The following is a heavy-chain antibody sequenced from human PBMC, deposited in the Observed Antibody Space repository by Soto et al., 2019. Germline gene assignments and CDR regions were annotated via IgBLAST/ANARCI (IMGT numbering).Heavy chain of an antibody. CDR1: GYTFTSYG. J-gene: IGHJ4*02. CDR2: ITAYNGNT. V-gene: IGHV1-18*01. Sequence: QVQLVQSGAEVKKPGASVKVSCKASGYTFTSYGISWVRQAPGQGLEWIGWITAYNGNTNYAQKLQGRVTLTADTSTSTAYMELRSLRSDDTAVYYCTRGYDYLWGSYRHFDYWGQGTLVTVSS. D-gene: IGHD3-16*02. CDR3: TRGYDYLWGSYRHFDY.